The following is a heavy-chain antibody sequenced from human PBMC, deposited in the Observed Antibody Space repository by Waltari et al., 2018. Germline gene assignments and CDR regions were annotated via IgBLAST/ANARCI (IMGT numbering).Heavy chain of an antibody. CDR2: IYYSGST. CDR1: GGSISSYY. V-gene: IGHV4-59*01. Sequence: QVQLQESGPGLVKPSETLSLTCTVSGGSISSYYWSWIRQPPGKGLEWIGYIYYSGSTNYNPSLKSRVTISVDTSKNQFSLKLSSVTAADTAVYYCARDQGGDGFDYWGQGTLVTVSS. CDR3: ARDQGGDGFDY. J-gene: IGHJ4*02. D-gene: IGHD3-16*01.